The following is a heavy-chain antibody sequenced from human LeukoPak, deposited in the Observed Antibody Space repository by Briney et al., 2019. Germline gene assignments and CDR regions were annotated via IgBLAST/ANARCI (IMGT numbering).Heavy chain of an antibody. D-gene: IGHD6-6*01. Sequence: GGSLRLSCAASGFTFSSYSMNWVRQAPGKGLEWVSSISSSSSYIYYADSVKGRFTISRDNAKNSLYLQMNSLRAEDTAVYYCARDRRSSSPAFDIWGQGTMVTVSS. CDR3: ARDRRSSSPAFDI. CDR1: GFTFSSYS. CDR2: ISSSSSYI. V-gene: IGHV3-21*04. J-gene: IGHJ3*02.